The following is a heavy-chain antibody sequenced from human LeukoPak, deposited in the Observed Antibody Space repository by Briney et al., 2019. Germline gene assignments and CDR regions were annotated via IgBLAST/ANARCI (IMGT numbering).Heavy chain of an antibody. CDR2: LYSDGST. Sequence: GGSLRLSCAASGFTVSYNYMSWVRQAPGKGLEWVSVLYSDGSTYYADSVKGRFIISRDNSKNTLYLQMNSLRAEDTAVYYCAKAIVVVIALDYWGQGTLVTVSS. CDR3: AKAIVVVIALDY. D-gene: IGHD3-22*01. CDR1: GFTVSYNY. J-gene: IGHJ4*02. V-gene: IGHV3-53*01.